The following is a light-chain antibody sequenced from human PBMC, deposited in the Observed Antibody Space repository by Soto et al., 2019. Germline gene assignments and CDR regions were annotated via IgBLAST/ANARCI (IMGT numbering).Light chain of an antibody. Sequence: EIVLPQSPASLPFSPGERATLSCRASQSFAGHLAWYQQKPGKAPRLLNYAASNRATGIPSRFTGSGFGTYFTLTISSLEPADVAVYYCQQCSGVITFGQGTRLEIK. V-gene: IGKV3-11*01. CDR3: QQCSGVIT. CDR1: QSFAGH. J-gene: IGKJ5*01. CDR2: AAS.